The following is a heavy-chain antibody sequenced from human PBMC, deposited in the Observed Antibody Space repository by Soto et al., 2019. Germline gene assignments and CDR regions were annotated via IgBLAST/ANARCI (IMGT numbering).Heavy chain of an antibody. D-gene: IGHD6-19*01. CDR2: INSDGSST. Sequence: PGGSLRLSCAASGFTFSSYWMHWVRQAPGKGLVWVSRINSDGSSTSYADSVKGRFTISRDNAKNTLYLQMNSLRAKDTAVYYCARVASSGWYGDAFDIWGQGTMVTVSS. V-gene: IGHV3-74*01. J-gene: IGHJ3*02. CDR3: ARVASSGWYGDAFDI. CDR1: GFTFSSYW.